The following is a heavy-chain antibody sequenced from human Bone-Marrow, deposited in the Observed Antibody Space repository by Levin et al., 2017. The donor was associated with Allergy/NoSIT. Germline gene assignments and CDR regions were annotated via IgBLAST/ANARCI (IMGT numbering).Heavy chain of an antibody. J-gene: IGHJ6*02. Sequence: GGSLRLSCTTSGFTFSSYGMHWVRQAPGKGLEWVALIWNDGSNIYYADSVKGRFTISRENSKDTVYLQMNSLSVEDTAVYYCAREAREIAAGGYYYYGMDVWGQGTTVTVSS. CDR1: GFTFSSYG. D-gene: IGHD6-13*01. CDR3: AREAREIAAGGYYYYGMDV. CDR2: IWNDGSNI. V-gene: IGHV3-33*01.